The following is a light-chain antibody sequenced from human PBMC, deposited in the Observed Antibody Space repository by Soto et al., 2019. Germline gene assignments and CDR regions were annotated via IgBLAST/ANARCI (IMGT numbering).Light chain of an antibody. Sequence: QSVLTQPASVSGSPGQSITISCTGTSSDVGGYNSVSWYQQHPGKAPKLILYDVIDRPSGVSYRFSGSKSGNTASLTISGLQAADEADYFCSSFTSSMTNVFGSGTKVTVL. CDR3: SSFTSSMTNV. J-gene: IGLJ1*01. CDR2: DVI. CDR1: SSDVGGYNS. V-gene: IGLV2-14*01.